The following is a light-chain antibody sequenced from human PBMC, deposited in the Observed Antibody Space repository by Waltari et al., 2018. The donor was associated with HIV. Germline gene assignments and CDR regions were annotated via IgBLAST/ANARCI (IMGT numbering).Light chain of an antibody. CDR1: QNIRTS. V-gene: IGKV1-5*03. Sequence: DIQMTQSPSTLPASVGDTVTITCRAIQNIRTSSACYQQKHGRSPTLLIYKASALESEVPPRFSGTGSGTEFNLTISGLTSGDFATYYCQQYEGDTRTFGQGTAVE. J-gene: IGKJ1*01. CDR3: QQYEGDTRT. CDR2: KAS.